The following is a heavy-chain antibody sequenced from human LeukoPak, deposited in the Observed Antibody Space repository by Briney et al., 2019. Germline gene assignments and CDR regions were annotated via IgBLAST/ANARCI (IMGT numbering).Heavy chain of an antibody. CDR1: GYTFTSYD. J-gene: IGHJ4*02. D-gene: IGHD3-3*01. V-gene: IGHV1-8*01. CDR3: ARDLRFLTIEFDY. Sequence: ASVKVSCKASGYTFTSYDINWVRQATGQGLEWMGWMNPNSGNTGYAQKFQGRVTMTRNTSISTAYMELSSLRSEDTAVYYCARDLRFLTIEFDYWGQGTLVTVSS. CDR2: MNPNSGNT.